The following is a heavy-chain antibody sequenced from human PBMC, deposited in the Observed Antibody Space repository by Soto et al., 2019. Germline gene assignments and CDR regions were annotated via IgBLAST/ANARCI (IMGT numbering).Heavy chain of an antibody. J-gene: IGHJ6*02. CDR3: ARGAGGWNHYYGMDV. D-gene: IGHD1-1*01. Sequence: GGSLRLSCVASGFPFNNYWMNWVRQTPDRGLEWVAIIKEDGSENYFEDSVRGRFTISRDNAANSVFLHMNSLRAEDTALYHCARGAGGWNHYYGMDVWGQGTTVTVSS. V-gene: IGHV3-7*03. CDR2: IKEDGSEN. CDR1: GFPFNNYW.